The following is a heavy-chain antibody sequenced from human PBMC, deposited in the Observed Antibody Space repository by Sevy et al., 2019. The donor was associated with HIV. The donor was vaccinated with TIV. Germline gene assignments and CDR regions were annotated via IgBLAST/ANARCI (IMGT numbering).Heavy chain of an antibody. CDR1: GFTFSSYS. V-gene: IGHV3-21*01. CDR2: ISSSSSYI. J-gene: IGHJ6*02. Sequence: GGSLRLSCAASGFTFSSYSMNWVRQAPGKGLEWVSSISSSSSYIYYADSVKGRFTISRDNAKNSLYLQMNSLRAEDTAVYYCVRDLTYQLLRIPYYYGMDVWGQGTTVTVSS. CDR3: VRDLTYQLLRIPYYYGMDV. D-gene: IGHD2-2*01.